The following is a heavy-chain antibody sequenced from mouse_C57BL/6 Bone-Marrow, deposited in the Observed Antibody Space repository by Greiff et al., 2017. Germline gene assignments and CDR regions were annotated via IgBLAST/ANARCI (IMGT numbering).Heavy chain of an antibody. CDR3: ARQRYDYDEDWYFDV. D-gene: IGHD2-4*01. CDR1: GFTFSSYT. V-gene: IGHV5-9*01. J-gene: IGHJ1*03. Sequence: EVQVVESGGGLVKPGGSLKLSCAASGFTFSSYTMSWVRQTPEKRLEWVATISGGGGNTYYPDSVKGRFTISRDNAKNTLYLQMSSLRSEDTALYYCARQRYDYDEDWYFDVWGTGTTVTVSS. CDR2: ISGGGGNT.